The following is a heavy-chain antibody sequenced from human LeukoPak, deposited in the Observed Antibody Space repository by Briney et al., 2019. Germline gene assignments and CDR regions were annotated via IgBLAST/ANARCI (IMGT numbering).Heavy chain of an antibody. J-gene: IGHJ4*02. V-gene: IGHV1-69*05. CDR2: IIPIFGTA. D-gene: IGHD1-26*01. CDR3: ARGGIVGAQTLGFFDY. Sequence: SVKISCKASGGTFSSYAISWVRQAPGQGLEWMGGIIPIFGTANYAQKFQGRVTITTDESTSTAYMELSSLRSEDTAVYYCARGGIVGAQTLGFFDYWGQGTLVTVSS. CDR1: GGTFSSYA.